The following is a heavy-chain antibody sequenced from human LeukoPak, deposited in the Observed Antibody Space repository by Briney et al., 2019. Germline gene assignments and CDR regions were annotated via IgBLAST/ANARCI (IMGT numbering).Heavy chain of an antibody. J-gene: IGHJ4*02. CDR2: MYYSGST. D-gene: IGHD3-22*01. CDR3: ARHGAYDSSGYYYVEYYFDY. Sequence: PSETLSLTCTVSGGSISSYYWSWIRQPPGKGLEWIGYMYYSGSTNYNPSLKSRVTISVDTSKNQFSLKLSSVTAADTAVYYCARHGAYDSSGYYYVEYYFDYWGQGTLVTVSS. CDR1: GGSISSYY. V-gene: IGHV4-59*01.